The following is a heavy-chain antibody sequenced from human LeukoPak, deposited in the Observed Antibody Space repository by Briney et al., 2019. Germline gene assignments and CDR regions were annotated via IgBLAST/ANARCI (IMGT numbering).Heavy chain of an antibody. D-gene: IGHD1-26*01. CDR3: AREVEWELPY. V-gene: IGHV3-30-3*01. Sequence: PGGSLRLSCAASGFTFSSYAMHWVRQAPGKGLEWVAVISYDGSNKYYADSVKGRFTISRDNSKNTLYLQMNSLRAEDTAVYYCAREVEWELPYWGQGTLVTVSS. CDR1: GFTFSSYA. CDR2: ISYDGSNK. J-gene: IGHJ4*02.